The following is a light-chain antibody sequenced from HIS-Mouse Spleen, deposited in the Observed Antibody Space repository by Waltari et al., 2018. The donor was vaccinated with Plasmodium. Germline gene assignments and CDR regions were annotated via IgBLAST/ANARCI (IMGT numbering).Light chain of an antibody. V-gene: IGLV2-23*01. Sequence: QSALTQPASVSGSPGQSITISCTGTSSDVGSYNLVSWYQQHPGKAPKLMIYEGSKRPSGVANRFSVSKSGNTASLTISGLQAEDEADYYCCSYAGSSTNWVFGGGTKLTVL. CDR1: SSDVGSYNL. CDR3: CSYAGSSTNWV. J-gene: IGLJ3*02. CDR2: EGS.